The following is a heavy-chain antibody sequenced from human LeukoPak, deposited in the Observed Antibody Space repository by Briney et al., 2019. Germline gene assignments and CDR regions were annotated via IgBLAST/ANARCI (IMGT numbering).Heavy chain of an antibody. V-gene: IGHV3-23*01. D-gene: IGHD2-21*01. CDR1: GFTFSSYA. CDR3: ARLRGFDY. J-gene: IGHJ4*02. CDR2: ISGSGGST. Sequence: GGSLRLSCAASGFTFSSYAMSWVRQAPGKGLEWVSAISGSGGSTYYAGSVEGRFTISRDNAKNSLYLQMNSLRAEDTAVYYCARLRGFDYWGQGTVVTVSS.